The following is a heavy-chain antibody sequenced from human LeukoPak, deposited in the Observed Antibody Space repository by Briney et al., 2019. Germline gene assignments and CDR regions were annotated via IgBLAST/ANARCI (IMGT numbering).Heavy chain of an antibody. J-gene: IGHJ6*02. D-gene: IGHD2-15*01. CDR1: GFTFSNFL. CDR3: AKRSTVVKPDYYYYGMDV. V-gene: IGHV3-23*01. CDR2: ISGSGGDT. Sequence: PGGSLRLSCAASGFTFSNFLMTWVRQAPGKGPEWVSAISGSGGDTYYADSVKGRFTISRDNSKNTLYLQMNSLRAEDTAVYYCAKRSTVVKPDYYYYGMDVWGQGTTVTVSS.